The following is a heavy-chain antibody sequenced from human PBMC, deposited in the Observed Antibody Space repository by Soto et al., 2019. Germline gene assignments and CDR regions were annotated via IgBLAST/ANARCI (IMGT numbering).Heavy chain of an antibody. CDR2: ISAYNGNT. J-gene: IGHJ6*02. Sequence: DSVKVSCMASGYTFTSYGISWVRQAPGQGLEWMGWISAYNGNTNDAQKLQGRVTMTTDTSTSTAYMELRSLRSDDTAVYYCARDRGAVAGPPIPYGMDVWGQGTTVTVSS. V-gene: IGHV1-18*04. CDR3: ARDRGAVAGPPIPYGMDV. CDR1: GYTFTSYG. D-gene: IGHD6-19*01.